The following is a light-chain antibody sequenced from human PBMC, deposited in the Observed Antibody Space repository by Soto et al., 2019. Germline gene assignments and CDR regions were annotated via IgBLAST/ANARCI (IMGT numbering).Light chain of an antibody. Sequence: QSVLTQPASVSGSPGQSITLTCTGTSSDVGSYNLVSWYQQHPGKAPKLMIYEVSKRPSGVSNRFSGSKSGNTASLTISGLQAEDEADYYCCSYAGSSTFVFGGGTQLTVL. CDR3: CSYAGSSTFV. J-gene: IGLJ7*01. CDR1: SSDVGSYNL. V-gene: IGLV2-23*02. CDR2: EVS.